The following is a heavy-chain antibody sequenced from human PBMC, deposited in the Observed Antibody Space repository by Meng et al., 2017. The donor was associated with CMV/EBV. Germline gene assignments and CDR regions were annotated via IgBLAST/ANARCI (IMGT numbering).Heavy chain of an antibody. J-gene: IGHJ5*02. CDR2: INHSGST. D-gene: IGHD1-26*01. V-gene: IGHV4-34*01. CDR3: ARGVGGWFDP. Sequence: HLRQWGAGLFKPSETLSLTGAVYGGSVSGYYWSWIRQPPGKGLEWIGEINHSGSTNYNPSLKSRVTISVDTSKNQFSLKLSSVTAADTAVYYCARGVGGWFDPWGQGTLVTVSS. CDR1: GGSVSGYY.